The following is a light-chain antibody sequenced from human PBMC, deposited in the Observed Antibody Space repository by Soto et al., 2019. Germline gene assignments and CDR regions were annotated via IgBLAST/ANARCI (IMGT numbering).Light chain of an antibody. J-gene: IGLJ3*02. CDR3: AAWDNSLSGRL. V-gene: IGLV1-47*01. Sequence: SVLTQPPSASGTPGQRVTISCSGSGSNIGTNYVYWYQQLPGSAPKLLIYGNDQRPSGVPDRFSGSKSGTSASLAISGVRSEDEADYYCAAWDNSLSGRLFGGGTKVTVL. CDR2: GND. CDR1: GSNIGTNY.